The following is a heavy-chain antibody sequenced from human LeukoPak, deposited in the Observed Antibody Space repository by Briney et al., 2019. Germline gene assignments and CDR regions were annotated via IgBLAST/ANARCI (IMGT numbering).Heavy chain of an antibody. V-gene: IGHV3-30*04. CDR1: GFTFRKYA. Sequence: GGSLRLSCAASGFTFRKYAMNWVRQAPGKGLEWVAIMSFDGSNKYYADYVKGRFTITRDNSRNTLYLHMNSLTSEDTAVYYCARGRCRSPSCYLGSWGQGTLVTVSS. D-gene: IGHD2-2*01. CDR3: ARGRCRSPSCYLGS. CDR2: MSFDGSNK. J-gene: IGHJ5*01.